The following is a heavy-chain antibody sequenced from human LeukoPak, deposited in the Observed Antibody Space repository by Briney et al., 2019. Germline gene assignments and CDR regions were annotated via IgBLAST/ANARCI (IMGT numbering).Heavy chain of an antibody. Sequence: PGGSLRLSCVASRFTLSSYWMNWVRQAPGKGLEWVSYISSSSSTIYYADSVKGRFTISRDNAKNSLYLQMNSLRAEDTAAYYCARGPYPYHCSSTSCYGAYYYYMDVWGKGTTVTVSS. CDR1: RFTLSSYW. D-gene: IGHD2-2*01. J-gene: IGHJ6*03. V-gene: IGHV3-48*01. CDR3: ARGPYPYHCSSTSCYGAYYYYMDV. CDR2: ISSSSSTI.